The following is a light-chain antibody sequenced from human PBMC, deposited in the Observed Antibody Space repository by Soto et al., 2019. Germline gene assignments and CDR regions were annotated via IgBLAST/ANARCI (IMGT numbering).Light chain of an antibody. Sequence: EIVRTKSPATMYVSPGERATLTCRASQTVGTSLAWYQQQPGQAPRLIIYVASTRATGLPSRLSRSTSGTEFALTISILQSEDFSVYYCQQHNPSPLTFGGGTQVQIK. CDR1: QTVGTS. V-gene: IGKV3-15*01. CDR2: VAS. CDR3: QQHNPSPLT. J-gene: IGKJ4*01.